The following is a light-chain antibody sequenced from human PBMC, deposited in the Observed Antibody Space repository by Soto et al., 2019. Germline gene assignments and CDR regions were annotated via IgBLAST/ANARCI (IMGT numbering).Light chain of an antibody. CDR3: QTWGTGSHVI. CDR2: LNSDGSH. CDR1: SGHRSYA. Sequence: QLVLTQSPSASASLGASVKLTCTLSSGHRSYAIAWHQLQPEKGPRFLMKLNSDGSHTKGDGIPDRFSGSSSGAERYLTISSLQSEDEADYYCQTWGTGSHVIFGGGTKLTVL. V-gene: IGLV4-69*01. J-gene: IGLJ2*01.